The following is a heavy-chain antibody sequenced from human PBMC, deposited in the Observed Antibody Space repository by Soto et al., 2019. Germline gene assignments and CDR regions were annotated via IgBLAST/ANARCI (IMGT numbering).Heavy chain of an antibody. CDR1: GFTFSNYS. V-gene: IGHV3-21*01. CDR2: ISSSSSYI. D-gene: IGHD3-10*01. J-gene: IGHJ6*02. Sequence: GVSLRLSCAASGFTFSNYSMNWVRQAPGKGLEWVSSISSSSSYIYYADSVKGRFTISRDNAKNSLSLQMNSLRAEDTAVYYCARDPITLYGSGSYFSPYYGMDVWGQGTMVTVSS. CDR3: ARDPITLYGSGSYFSPYYGMDV.